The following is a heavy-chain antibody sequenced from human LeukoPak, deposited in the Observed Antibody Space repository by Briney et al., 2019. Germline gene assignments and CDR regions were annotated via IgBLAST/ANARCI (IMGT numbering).Heavy chain of an antibody. V-gene: IGHV3-7*01. D-gene: IGHD3-10*01. CDR1: GFTFSSYW. CDR2: IRQDGGKR. J-gene: IGHJ4*02. CDR3: ARYYYASAFDY. Sequence: GGSLTLSCTASGFTFSSYWMTWVRQTPEKGLEWVANIRQDGGKRDYVASVKGRFTISRDNAKNSLYLQMNSLRAEDTAVYYCARYYYASAFDYWGQGTLVTVSS.